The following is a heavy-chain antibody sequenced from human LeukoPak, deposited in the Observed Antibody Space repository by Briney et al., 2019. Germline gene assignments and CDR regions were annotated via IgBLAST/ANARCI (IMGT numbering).Heavy chain of an antibody. Sequence: PSETLSLTCTVSGGSISSYYWSWIRQPPGKGLEWIGYIYYSGSTNYNPSLKSRVTISVDTSKNQFSLKLSSVTAADTAVYYCARQPCSSTSCGAFDIWGQGTMVTVSS. J-gene: IGHJ3*02. D-gene: IGHD2-2*01. CDR3: ARQPCSSTSCGAFDI. CDR2: IYYSGST. V-gene: IGHV4-59*08. CDR1: GGSISSYY.